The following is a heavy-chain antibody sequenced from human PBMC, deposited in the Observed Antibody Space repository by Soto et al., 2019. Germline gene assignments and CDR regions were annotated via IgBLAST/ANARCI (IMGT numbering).Heavy chain of an antibody. CDR3: ARDYRGYSGYDSHGLFDY. J-gene: IGHJ4*02. V-gene: IGHV4-4*02. D-gene: IGHD5-12*01. CDR2: IYHSGST. Sequence: QVQLQESGPGLVKPSGTLSLTCAVSGGSISSSNWWTWVRQPPGKGLEWIGEIYHSGSTNYNPSLESRVTISVDKSKNQFSLKLSSVTAADTAVYYCARDYRGYSGYDSHGLFDYWGQGTLVTVSS. CDR1: GGSISSSNW.